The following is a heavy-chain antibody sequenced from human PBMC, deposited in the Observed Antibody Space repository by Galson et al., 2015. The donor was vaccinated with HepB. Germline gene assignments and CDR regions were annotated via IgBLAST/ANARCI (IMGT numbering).Heavy chain of an antibody. D-gene: IGHD6-13*01. CDR1: EFAFGRDS. Sequence: ALRHRCPDAEFAFGRDSMHWARHAPGQGLGWVPSVSRSSSSIYAADSGKGRFTISRDKAKNSLHLHMASLRAEDTAVYYCARGGSHSSLDYWGQGTLVTVSS. CDR3: ARGGSHSSLDY. CDR2: VSRSSSSI. J-gene: IGHJ4*02. V-gene: IGHV3-21*01.